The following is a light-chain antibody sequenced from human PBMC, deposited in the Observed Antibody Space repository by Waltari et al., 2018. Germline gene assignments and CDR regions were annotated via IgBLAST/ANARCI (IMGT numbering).Light chain of an antibody. CDR2: NNN. CDR3: AAWDDSLNGNV. Sequence: QSVLTQPPSASGTPGQRVTIPCSGTSSNIGSNSVNWYLQLPESAPKVVIYNNNRRPSGFPGRVSASKSGTSASLAIGGLQSDDEGDYYCAAWDDSLNGNVFGGGTKVTVL. CDR1: SSNIGSNS. J-gene: IGLJ6*01. V-gene: IGLV1-44*01.